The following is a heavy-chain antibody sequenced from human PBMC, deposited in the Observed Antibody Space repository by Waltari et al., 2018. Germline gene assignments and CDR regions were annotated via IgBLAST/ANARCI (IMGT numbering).Heavy chain of an antibody. CDR1: GFSFSNYG. D-gene: IGHD2-15*01. J-gene: IGHJ4*02. CDR3: ARAGSVCSGGSCYGDY. Sequence: QVQLVESGGGVVQPGRSLRLSCAVSGFSFSNYGMHWVRQAPGKGLEWVAVIWYDGSNKFYADSVKGRFTLSRDNSKNTVYLQMNSLRAEDTAVYYCARAGSVCSGGSCYGDYWGQGTQVTVSS. V-gene: IGHV3-33*08. CDR2: IWYDGSNK.